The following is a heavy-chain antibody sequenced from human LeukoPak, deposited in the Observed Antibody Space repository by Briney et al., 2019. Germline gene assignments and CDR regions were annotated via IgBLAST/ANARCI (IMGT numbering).Heavy chain of an antibody. CDR1: GFTFSSYA. D-gene: IGHD2-15*01. CDR2: ISGSGGST. CDR3: AKDPRNYCSGGSCYFWGGLGFDI. J-gene: IGHJ3*02. Sequence: PGGSLRLSCAASGFTFSSYAMSWVRQAPGKGLEWVSAISGSGGSTYYADSVKGRFTISRDNSKNTLYLQMNSLRAEDTAVYYCAKDPRNYCSGGSCYFWGGLGFDIWGQGTMVTVSS. V-gene: IGHV3-23*01.